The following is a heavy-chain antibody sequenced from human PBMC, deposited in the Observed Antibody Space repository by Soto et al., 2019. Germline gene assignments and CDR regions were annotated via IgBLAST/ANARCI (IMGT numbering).Heavy chain of an antibody. CDR3: AKDTKMAGSYYFDY. V-gene: IGHV3-23*01. J-gene: IGHJ4*02. CDR2: ISGSGGST. CDR1: GFTFSSYA. Sequence: GGSLRLSCAASGFTFSSYAMSWVRQAPGKGLEWVSAISGSGGSTYYADSVKGRFTISRDNSKNTLYLQMNSLRAEDTVVYYCAKDTKMAGSYYFDYWGQGTLVTVSS. D-gene: IGHD6-19*01.